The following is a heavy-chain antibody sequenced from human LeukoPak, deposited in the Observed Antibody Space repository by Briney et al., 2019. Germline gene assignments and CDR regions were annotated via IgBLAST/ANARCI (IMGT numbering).Heavy chain of an antibody. CDR1: GFTFSSYS. Sequence: GGSLRPSCAASGFTFSSYSMNWVRQAPGKGLEWVSYISSSSSYIYYADSVKGRFTISRDNAKNSLYLQMNSLRAEDTAVYYCASAYYDFWSGSQYYFDYWGQGTLVTVSS. V-gene: IGHV3-21*05. D-gene: IGHD3-3*01. CDR2: ISSSSSYI. CDR3: ASAYYDFWSGSQYYFDY. J-gene: IGHJ4*02.